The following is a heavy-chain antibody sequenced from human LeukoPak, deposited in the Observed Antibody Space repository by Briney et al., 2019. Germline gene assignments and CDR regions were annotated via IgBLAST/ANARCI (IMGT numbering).Heavy chain of an antibody. CDR1: GFSFSNYW. J-gene: IGHJ4*02. D-gene: IGHD5-18*01. Sequence: PGGSLRLSCAASGFSFSNYWMSWVRQAPGKGLEWVANIKQDGSEKDYVDFMKGRFTISRDNTKNSVYLQVNSLRVEDTAVYHCARIGYRSSSFDYWGQGTLVTVSS. V-gene: IGHV3-7*01. CDR2: IKQDGSEK. CDR3: ARIGYRSSSFDY.